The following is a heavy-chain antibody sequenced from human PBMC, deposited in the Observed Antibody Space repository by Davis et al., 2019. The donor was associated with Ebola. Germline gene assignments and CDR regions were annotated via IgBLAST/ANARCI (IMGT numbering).Heavy chain of an antibody. V-gene: IGHV3-23*01. CDR1: GFTFSQYA. D-gene: IGHD3-10*01. CDR3: AKDSYVGSGGYYYYGMDV. Sequence: GGSLRLSCSGSGFTFSQYAMSWVRQAPGKGLEWVSDISGSGYNIYYVDAVKGRFTISRDNSKNTLYLQMNSLRAEDTAVYYCAKDSYVGSGGYYYYGMDVWGQGTTVTVSS. J-gene: IGHJ6*02. CDR2: ISGSGYNI.